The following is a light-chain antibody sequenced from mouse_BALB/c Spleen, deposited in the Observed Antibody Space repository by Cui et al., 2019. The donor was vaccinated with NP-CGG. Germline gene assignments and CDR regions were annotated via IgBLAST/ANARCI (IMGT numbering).Light chain of an antibody. CDR1: TGAVTTSNY. CDR2: GTK. Sequence: QAVVTHESPLTTSPGETVTLTCRSNTGAVTTSNYANWVQEKPDHLFTGLIGGTKNRAPGVPARFSGSLIGDKAALTITGAQTEDEAIYFCALWYSNHWVFGGGTKLTVL. V-gene: IGLV1*01. J-gene: IGLJ1*01. CDR3: ALWYSNHWV.